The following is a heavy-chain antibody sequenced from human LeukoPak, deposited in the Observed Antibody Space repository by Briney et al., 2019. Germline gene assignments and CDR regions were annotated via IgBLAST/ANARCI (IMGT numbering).Heavy chain of an antibody. CDR3: ARVREQLAKDY. J-gene: IGHJ4*02. D-gene: IGHD6-6*01. CDR2: IKQDGSEE. CDR1: GFTFSSYW. V-gene: IGHV3-7*01. Sequence: GGSLRLSCAASGFTFSSYWMSWVRQAPGKGLEWVANIKQDGSEEYYVDSVKGRFTISRDNAKNSLYLQMNSLRAEDTAVYYCARVREQLAKDYWGQGTLVTVSS.